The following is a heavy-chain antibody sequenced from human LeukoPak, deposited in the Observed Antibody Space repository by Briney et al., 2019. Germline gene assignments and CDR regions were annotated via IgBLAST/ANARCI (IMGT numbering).Heavy chain of an antibody. V-gene: IGHV1-69*06. CDR2: IIPIFGTA. D-gene: IGHD2-15*01. CDR1: GYTFTSYG. CDR3: ARGVDDSRIIQYYYYMDV. Sequence: SVKVSCKASGYTFTSYGISWVRQAPGQGLEWMGGIIPIFGTANYAQKFQGRVTITADKSTSTAYMELSSLRSEDTAVYYCARGVDDSRIIQYYYYMDVWGKGTTVTVSS. J-gene: IGHJ6*03.